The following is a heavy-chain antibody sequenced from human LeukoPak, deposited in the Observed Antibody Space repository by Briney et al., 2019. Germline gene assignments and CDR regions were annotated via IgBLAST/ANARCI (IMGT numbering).Heavy chain of an antibody. Sequence: GASVKVSCKVSGYTLTELSMHWVRQAPGKGLEWMGGFDPEDGETIYAQKFQGRVTMTEDTSTDTAYMELSSLRSEDTAVYYCATTHQSDYYGSSGHYVRYFDYWGQGTLVTVSS. D-gene: IGHD3-22*01. J-gene: IGHJ4*02. CDR1: GYTLTELS. CDR3: ATTHQSDYYGSSGHYVRYFDY. CDR2: FDPEDGET. V-gene: IGHV1-24*01.